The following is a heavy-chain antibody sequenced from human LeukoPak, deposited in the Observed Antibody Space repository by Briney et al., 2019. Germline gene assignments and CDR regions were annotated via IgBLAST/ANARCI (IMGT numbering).Heavy chain of an antibody. CDR2: MYTSGST. CDR3: ARALEVVGATNYFDY. V-gene: IGHV4-4*07. J-gene: IGHJ4*02. CDR1: GGSISSYY. D-gene: IGHD1-26*01. Sequence: SETLSLTCTVSGGSISSYYWSWIRQPAGKGLEWIGRMYTSGSTNYNPSLKSRVTISVDTSKNQFSLKLSSVTAADTAVYYCARALEVVGATNYFDYWGQGTLVTVSS.